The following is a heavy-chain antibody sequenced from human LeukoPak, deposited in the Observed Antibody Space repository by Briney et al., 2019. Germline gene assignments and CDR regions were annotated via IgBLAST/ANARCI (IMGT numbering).Heavy chain of an antibody. Sequence: GGSLRLSCAASGFTFSSFAKSWIRQAPGEGLQWISYISSVTSAIHYADSMKGRFTMSRDNAKNSVYLQMNSLRTEDTAMYFCVSTPAIRRLNFWGQGTLVTVSS. J-gene: IGHJ4*02. CDR3: VSTPAIRRLNF. V-gene: IGHV3-48*04. CDR2: ISSVTSAI. D-gene: IGHD2-2*02. CDR1: GFTFSSFA.